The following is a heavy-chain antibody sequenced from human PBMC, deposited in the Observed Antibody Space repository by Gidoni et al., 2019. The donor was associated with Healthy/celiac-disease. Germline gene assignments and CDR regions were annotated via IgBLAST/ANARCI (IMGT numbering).Heavy chain of an antibody. Sequence: QPQLVQSGAEVKKPGASMNDSCKASVCTFTSYGISWVRQAPGQGLEWMGWISAYNGNTNYAQKLQGRVTMTTDTSTSTAYMELRSLRSDDTAVYYCARDTGYSSSGPLDYWGQGTLVTVSS. CDR1: VCTFTSYG. D-gene: IGHD6-6*01. CDR3: ARDTGYSSSGPLDY. V-gene: IGHV1-18*01. J-gene: IGHJ4*02. CDR2: ISAYNGNT.